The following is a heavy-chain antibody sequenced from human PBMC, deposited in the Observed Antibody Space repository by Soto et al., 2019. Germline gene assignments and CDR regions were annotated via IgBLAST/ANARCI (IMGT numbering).Heavy chain of an antibody. Sequence: GGSLRLSCAASGFTFSSYGMHWVRQAPGKGLEWVAVISYDGSNKYYADSVKGRFTISRDNSKNTLYLQMNSLRAEDTAVYYCAKDYGGSYFNRSHNWFDPWGQGTPVTVSS. CDR1: GFTFSSYG. CDR2: ISYDGSNK. D-gene: IGHD1-26*01. J-gene: IGHJ5*02. V-gene: IGHV3-30*18. CDR3: AKDYGGSYFNRSHNWFDP.